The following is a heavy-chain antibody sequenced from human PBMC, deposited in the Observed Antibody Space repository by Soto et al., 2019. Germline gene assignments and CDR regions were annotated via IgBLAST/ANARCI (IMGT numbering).Heavy chain of an antibody. V-gene: IGHV1-69*06. CDR2: IIPIFGTA. CDR1: EGTFSRNG. CDR3: ARDSVDFSAAGSYFGIDT. J-gene: IGHJ5*02. D-gene: IGHD1-26*01. Sequence: SVKVSCKASEGTFSRNGISWVRQAPGQGLEWVGGIIPIFGTANYAQKFQGRVTITADKSTSTGYMELSSLRSEDTAVYYCARDSVDFSAAGSYFGIDTCGQGTVLTVSS.